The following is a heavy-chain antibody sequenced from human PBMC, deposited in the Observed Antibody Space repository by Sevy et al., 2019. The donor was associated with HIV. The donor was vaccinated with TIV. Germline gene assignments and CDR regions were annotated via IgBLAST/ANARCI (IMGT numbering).Heavy chain of an antibody. CDR1: GVSVTSDTYY. Sequence: SETLSLTCAVSGVSVTSDTYYWSWIRQPPVKGLEWIGYVYHTGSTSYSPSFKSRVTISIDTSKNQFSLRLFSVAAADTAMYYCAREPYFFDKSGYFWDYWGQGILVTVSS. J-gene: IGHJ4*02. CDR2: VYHTGST. V-gene: IGHV4-61*01. D-gene: IGHD3-22*01. CDR3: AREPYFFDKSGYFWDY.